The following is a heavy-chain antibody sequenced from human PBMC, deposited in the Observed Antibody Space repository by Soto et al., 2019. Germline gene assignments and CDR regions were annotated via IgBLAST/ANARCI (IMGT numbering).Heavy chain of an antibody. Sequence: PSETLSLTCTVSGGSISSGDYYWSWIRQPPGKGLEWIGYIYYSGSTYYNPSLKSRVTISVDTSKNQFSLKLSSVTAADTAVYYCASSSGYYPYFDYWGQGTLVTVSS. V-gene: IGHV4-30-4*01. J-gene: IGHJ4*02. D-gene: IGHD3-22*01. CDR1: GGSISSGDYY. CDR3: ASSSGYYPYFDY. CDR2: IYYSGST.